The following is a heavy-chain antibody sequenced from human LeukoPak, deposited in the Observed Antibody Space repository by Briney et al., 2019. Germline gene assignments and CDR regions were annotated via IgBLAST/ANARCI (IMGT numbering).Heavy chain of an antibody. J-gene: IGHJ6*03. CDR3: ARDGNNYYDSYMDV. V-gene: IGHV3-74*01. CDR2: INSDGSST. CDR1: GFTFSSYW. D-gene: IGHD1-26*01. Sequence: GGSLRLSCAASGFTFSSYWMHWVRQAPGKGLVWVSRINSDGSSTSYADSVKGRFTISRHNAKNSLYLQMNSLRAEDTAVYYCARDGNNYYDSYMDVWGKGTTVTISS.